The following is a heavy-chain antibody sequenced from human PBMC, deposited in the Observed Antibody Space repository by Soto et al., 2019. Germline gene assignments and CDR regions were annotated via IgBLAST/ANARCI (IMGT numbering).Heavy chain of an antibody. J-gene: IGHJ4*02. Sequence: EASVKVSCKVSGYTLTELSMHWVRQAPGKGLEWMGGFDPEDGETIYAQKFQGRVTMTEDTSTDTAYMELSSLRSEDTAVYYCATAPLAVLRFLEWLLRFDYWGQGTLVTVSS. CDR2: FDPEDGET. CDR3: ATAPLAVLRFLEWLLRFDY. CDR1: GYTLTELS. D-gene: IGHD3-3*01. V-gene: IGHV1-24*01.